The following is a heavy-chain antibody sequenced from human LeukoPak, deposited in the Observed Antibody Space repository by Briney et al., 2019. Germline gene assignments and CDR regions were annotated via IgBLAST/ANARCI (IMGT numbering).Heavy chain of an antibody. CDR3: ASQYYYDSSGYHPHLAFDI. J-gene: IGHJ3*02. CDR2: IYYSGST. D-gene: IGHD3-22*01. CDR1: GGSISSSSYY. V-gene: IGHV4-39*07. Sequence: PSETLSLTCTVSGGSISSSSYYWGWIRQPPGKGLEWIGSIYYSGSTYYNPSLKSRVTISVDTSKNQFSLKLSSVTAADTAVYYCASQYYYDSSGYHPHLAFDIWGQGTMVTVSS.